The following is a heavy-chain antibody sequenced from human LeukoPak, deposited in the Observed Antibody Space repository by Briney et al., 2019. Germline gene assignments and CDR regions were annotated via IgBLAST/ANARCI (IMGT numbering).Heavy chain of an antibody. CDR1: GFTFSNYW. CDR2: IKEDGSEK. J-gene: IGHJ3*01. CDR3: AREGLWVGLDSGKTRQAYWES. D-gene: IGHD2-21*01. V-gene: IGHV3-7*04. Sequence: GGSLRLSCAASGFTFSNYWMSWVRQAPGKGLKWVANIKEDGSEKYYADSVKGRFTISRDNAKNSLNLQMNSLRAEDTAVYYCAREGLWVGLDSGKTRQAYWESWGQGTMVTVSS.